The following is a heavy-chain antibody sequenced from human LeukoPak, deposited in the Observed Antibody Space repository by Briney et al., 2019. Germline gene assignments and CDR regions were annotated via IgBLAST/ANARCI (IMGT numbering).Heavy chain of an antibody. V-gene: IGHV1-46*01. Sequence: ASVKVSCKASGFTFTSYHMHWVRQAPGQGLEWVGIINPSGRSTSYAQKFQGRVTMTRDTSTSTVYMEVSSLSSEETAVYYCARDIAYGMDVWGQGTTVTVSS. CDR2: INPSGRST. CDR3: ARDIAYGMDV. CDR1: GFTFTSYH. J-gene: IGHJ6*02. D-gene: IGHD6-13*01.